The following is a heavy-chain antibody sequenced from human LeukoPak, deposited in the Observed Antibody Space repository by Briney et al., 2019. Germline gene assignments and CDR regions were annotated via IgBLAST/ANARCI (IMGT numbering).Heavy chain of an antibody. Sequence: ASVKVSCKASGGTFSSYAISWVRQAPGQGLEWMGGIIPIFGTANYAQKFQGRVTITADESTSTAYMELSSLRSEDTAVYYCAGHRYPFGDFWSGYYFDYWGQGTLVTVSS. CDR2: IIPIFGTA. D-gene: IGHD3-3*01. CDR3: AGHRYPFGDFWSGYYFDY. CDR1: GGTFSSYA. V-gene: IGHV1-69*01. J-gene: IGHJ4*02.